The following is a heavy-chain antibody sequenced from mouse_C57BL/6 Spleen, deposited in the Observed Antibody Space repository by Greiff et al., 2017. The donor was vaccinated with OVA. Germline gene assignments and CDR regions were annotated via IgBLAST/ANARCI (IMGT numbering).Heavy chain of an antibody. D-gene: IGHD2-3*01. CDR2: INPSNGGT. J-gene: IGHJ1*03. V-gene: IGHV1-53*01. Sequence: QVQLQQPGTELVKPGASVKLSCKASGYTFTSYWMHWVKQRPGQGLEWIGNINPSNGGTNYNEKFKSKATLTVDKSSSTAYMQISSLTSEDSAVSYCSRGWLLRIYGYFDVWGTGTTVTVSS. CDR1: GYTFTSYW. CDR3: SRGWLLRIYGYFDV.